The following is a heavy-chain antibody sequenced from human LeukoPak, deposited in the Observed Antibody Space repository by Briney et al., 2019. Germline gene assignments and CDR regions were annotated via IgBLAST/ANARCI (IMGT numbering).Heavy chain of an antibody. CDR2: IWSDGSQK. CDR1: GFTFTTYG. Sequence: GVSLRRSCATSGFTFTTYGFYWVRQAPGQGREWVAVIWSDGSQKYYADSVKGRFTIARDDSQNTLYLQMNSLRVEDTAVYSGARDDALGRLDYWGQGTLVTVSS. CDR3: ARDDALGRLDY. V-gene: IGHV3-33*01. D-gene: IGHD3-10*01. J-gene: IGHJ4*02.